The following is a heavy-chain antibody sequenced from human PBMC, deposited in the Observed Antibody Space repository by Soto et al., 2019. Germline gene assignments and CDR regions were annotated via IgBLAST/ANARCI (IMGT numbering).Heavy chain of an antibody. CDR1: GDSIETADW. J-gene: IGHJ3*02. CDR2: IFHGGDI. Sequence: PSETLSLTCAVSGDSIETADWWNWVRHPPGKRLEWIGEIFHGGDINYNPSLKSRVTISVDTPKNQFSLQLSSVSAADTAVYYCARARPAYDSIPYAFDIWGQGTTVTVSS. D-gene: IGHD3-9*01. CDR3: ARARPAYDSIPYAFDI. V-gene: IGHV4-4*02.